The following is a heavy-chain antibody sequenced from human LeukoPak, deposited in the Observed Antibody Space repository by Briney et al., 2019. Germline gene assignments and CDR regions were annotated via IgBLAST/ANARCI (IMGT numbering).Heavy chain of an antibody. D-gene: IGHD6-13*01. CDR3: ASGSFYGSSRWNDAFDI. CDR1: GFIFSTYA. J-gene: IGHJ3*02. CDR2: ISYDGSNT. V-gene: IGHV3-30-3*01. Sequence: PGGSLRLSCAASGFIFSTYAMHWVRQAPGKGLEWVAVISYDGSNTYYADSVKGRFTISRDNSKNTLYLQMNSLRAEDTAVYYCASGSFYGSSRWNDAFDIWGQGTMVTVSS.